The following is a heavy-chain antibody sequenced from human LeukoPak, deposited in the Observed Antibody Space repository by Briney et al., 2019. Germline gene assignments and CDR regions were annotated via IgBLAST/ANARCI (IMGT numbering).Heavy chain of an antibody. D-gene: IGHD5-18*01. CDR2: ISSSSSTI. V-gene: IGHV3-48*01. Sequence: PGGSVRLSCAATGFTFSSYSMNWVRQAPGKGLEWVSYISSSSSTIYYADSVKGRFTISRDNAKNSLYLQMNSLRAEDTAVYYCARAEIIRGYSYSCVEYWGQGTLVTVSS. J-gene: IGHJ4*02. CDR3: ARAEIIRGYSYSCVEY. CDR1: GFTFSSYS.